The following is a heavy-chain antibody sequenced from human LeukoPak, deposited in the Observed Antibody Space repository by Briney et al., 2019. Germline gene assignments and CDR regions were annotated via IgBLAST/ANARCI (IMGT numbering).Heavy chain of an antibody. V-gene: IGHV3-30-3*01. J-gene: IGHJ4*02. Sequence: PGGSLRLSCAASGFTFSSYAMHWVRQAPGKGLEWVAVISYDGSNKYYADSVKGRFTISRDNSKNTLYLQMNTLRAEDTAVYYCARGLEYGSSHYFDYWGQGILVTVSS. CDR2: ISYDGSNK. D-gene: IGHD6-6*01. CDR3: ARGLEYGSSHYFDY. CDR1: GFTFSSYA.